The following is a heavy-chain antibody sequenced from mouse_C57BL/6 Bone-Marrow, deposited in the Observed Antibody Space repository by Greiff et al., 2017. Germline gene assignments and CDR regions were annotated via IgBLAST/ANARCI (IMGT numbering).Heavy chain of an antibody. CDR2: IYPGGGYT. V-gene: IGHV1-63*01. Sequence: VQLQQSGAELVRPGTSVKMSCKASGYTFTNYWIGWAKQRPGHGLEWIGDIYPGGGYTNYNEKFKGKATLTADKSSSTAYMQVSSLTSEDSAIFYRARHGNLSALFSYWGQGALVPGS. CDR1: GYTFTNYW. CDR3: ARHGNLSALFSY. J-gene: IGHJ3*01. D-gene: IGHD2-1*01.